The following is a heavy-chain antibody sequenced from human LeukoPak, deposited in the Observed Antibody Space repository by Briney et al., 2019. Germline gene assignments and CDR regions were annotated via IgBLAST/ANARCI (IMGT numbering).Heavy chain of an antibody. J-gene: IGHJ4*02. D-gene: IGHD3-10*01. V-gene: IGHV3-23*01. CDR2: ISGSGGST. CDR1: GFTFSNFA. CDR3: AKGRYGSGSYYTPFDY. Sequence: GGSLRLSCAASGFTFSNFAMSWVRQAPGKGLEWVSAISGSGGSTYYADSVKGRFTISRDNSKNTLYLQMNSLRAEDTAVYYCAKGRYGSGSYYTPFDYWGQGTLVTVSS.